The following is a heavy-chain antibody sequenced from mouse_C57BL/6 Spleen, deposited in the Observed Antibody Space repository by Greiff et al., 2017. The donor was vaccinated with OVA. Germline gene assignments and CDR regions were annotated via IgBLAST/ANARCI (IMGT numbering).Heavy chain of an antibody. V-gene: IGHV5-4*01. CDR1: GFTFSSYA. D-gene: IGHD2-3*01. Sequence: EVKRVESGGGLVKPGGSLKLSCAASGFTFSSYAMSWVRQTPEKRLEWVATISDGGSYTYYPDNVKGRFTISRDNAKNNLYLQMSHLKSEDTAMDYCARDGDGFKYYFDYWGQGTTLTVSS. J-gene: IGHJ2*01. CDR2: ISDGGSYT. CDR3: ARDGDGFKYYFDY.